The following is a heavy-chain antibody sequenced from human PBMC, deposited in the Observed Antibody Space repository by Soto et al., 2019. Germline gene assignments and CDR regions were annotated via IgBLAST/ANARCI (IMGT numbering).Heavy chain of an antibody. J-gene: IGHJ4*02. CDR2: ISSTTNYI. CDR3: ARESEDLTSNFDC. V-gene: IGHV3-21*06. CDR1: GVTFTRYS. Sequence: GGSLGLSCAASGVTFTRYSMNWVRQAPGKGLEWVSSISSTTNYIYYGDSMKGRFTISRDNAKNSLYLEMNSLRAEDTAVYYCARESEDLTSNFDCWGQGTLVTVSS.